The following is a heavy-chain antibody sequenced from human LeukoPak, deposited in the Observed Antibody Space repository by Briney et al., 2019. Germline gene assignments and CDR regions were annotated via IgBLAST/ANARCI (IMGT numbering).Heavy chain of an antibody. J-gene: IGHJ4*02. CDR3: ARLIVGATANFDY. Sequence: SETLSLTCTVSGGSISSSSYYWGWIRQPPWKGLEWIGSIYYSGSTYYNPSLKSRVTISVDTSKNQFSLKLSSVTAADTAVYYCARLIVGATANFDYWGQGTLVTVSS. V-gene: IGHV4-39*01. CDR1: GGSISSSSYY. CDR2: IYYSGST. D-gene: IGHD1-26*01.